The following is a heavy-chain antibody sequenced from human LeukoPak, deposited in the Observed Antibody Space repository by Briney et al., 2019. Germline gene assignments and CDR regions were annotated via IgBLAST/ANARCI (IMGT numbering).Heavy chain of an antibody. Sequence: SQTLSLTCAISGDSVSSNSAAWNWIRRSPSRGLEWLGRTYYRSKWYYNYAVSVKSRITINPDTSKNHFSLQLNSVTPEDTAVYYCARGRPIMGAPQNAFDIRGQGTMVTVSS. CDR2: TYYRSKWYY. J-gene: IGHJ3*02. V-gene: IGHV6-1*01. CDR1: GDSVSSNSAA. D-gene: IGHD1-26*01. CDR3: ARGRPIMGAPQNAFDI.